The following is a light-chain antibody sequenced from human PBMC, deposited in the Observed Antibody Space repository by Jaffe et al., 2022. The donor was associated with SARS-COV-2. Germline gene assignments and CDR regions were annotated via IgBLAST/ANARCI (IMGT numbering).Light chain of an antibody. CDR2: GAS. Sequence: ESVLTQSPGTLSLSPGERATLSCRASQRVSSRFLAWYQQKPGQAPRLLIYGASSRATGIPDRFSGSGSETDFTLTITRLEPEDFAVYYCQQYGSSPLTFGGGTKVEIK. V-gene: IGKV3-20*01. J-gene: IGKJ4*01. CDR3: QQYGSSPLT. CDR1: QRVSSRF.